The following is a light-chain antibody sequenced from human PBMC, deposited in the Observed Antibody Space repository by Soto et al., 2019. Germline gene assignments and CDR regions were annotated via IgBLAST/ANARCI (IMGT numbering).Light chain of an antibody. CDR3: QSYDSSLRGSV. CDR2: GNS. CDR1: SSNIGAGYD. V-gene: IGLV1-40*01. J-gene: IGLJ7*01. Sequence: QSVLTQPPSVSGAPGQRVTISCTGSSSNIGAGYDVHWYQQLPGTAPKLLIYGNSNRPSGVPYRFSGSKSGTSASLAITGRQAEDEADYYCQSYDSSLRGSVFGGGTQLTVL.